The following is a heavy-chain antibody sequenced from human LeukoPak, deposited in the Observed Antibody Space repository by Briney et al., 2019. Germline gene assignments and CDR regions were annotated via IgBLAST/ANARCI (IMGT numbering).Heavy chain of an antibody. J-gene: IGHJ4*02. V-gene: IGHV3-66*01. CDR2: IYSGGST. D-gene: IGHD6-13*01. Sequence: PGGSLRLSCAASGSTVSSNYMSWVRQAPGKGLEWVSVIYSGGSTYYADSVKGRFTISRDNSKNTLYLQMNSLRAEDTAVYYCARDLTIAAAGTGYFDYWGQGTLVTVSS. CDR1: GSTVSSNY. CDR3: ARDLTIAAAGTGYFDY.